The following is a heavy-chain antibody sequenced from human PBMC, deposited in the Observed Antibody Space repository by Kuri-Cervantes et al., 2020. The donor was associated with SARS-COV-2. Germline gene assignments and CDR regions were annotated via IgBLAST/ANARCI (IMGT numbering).Heavy chain of an antibody. Sequence: GGSLRLSCAASGFTVSSNYMSWVRQAPGKGLEWVSAISGSGGSTYYADSVKGRFTISRDNSKNTLYLQMNSLRAEDTAVYYCASASNPWYYYYGMDVWGQGTTVTVSS. J-gene: IGHJ6*02. CDR1: GFTVSSNY. CDR2: ISGSGGST. CDR3: ASASNPWYYYYGMDV. V-gene: IGHV3-23*01. D-gene: IGHD4-11*01.